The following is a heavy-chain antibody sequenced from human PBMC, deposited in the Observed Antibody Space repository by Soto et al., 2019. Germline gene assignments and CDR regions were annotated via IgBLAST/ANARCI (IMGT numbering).Heavy chain of an antibody. D-gene: IGHD1-26*01. Sequence: GGSLRLSCAASGFTFSSYAMSWVRQAPGKGLEWVSAISGSGGSTYYADSVKGRFTISRDNSKNTLYLQMNSLRAEDTAVYYWAKDLGWEPQDYYYYGMDVWGQGTTVTVSS. J-gene: IGHJ6*02. CDR2: ISGSGGST. V-gene: IGHV3-23*01. CDR3: AKDLGWEPQDYYYYGMDV. CDR1: GFTFSSYA.